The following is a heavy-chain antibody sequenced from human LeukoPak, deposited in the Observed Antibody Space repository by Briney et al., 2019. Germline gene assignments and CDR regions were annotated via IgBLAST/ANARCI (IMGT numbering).Heavy chain of an antibody. V-gene: IGHV1-18*01. D-gene: IGHD5-24*01. J-gene: IGHJ4*02. CDR1: GYTFTSYG. CDR2: ISAYNGNT. CDR3: ARSGEGFKRWLHRFDY. Sequence: GASVKVSCKASGYTFTSYGISWVRQAPGQGLEWMGWISAYNGNTNYAQKLQGRVTMTTDTSTSTAYMELRSLRSDDTAVYYCARSGEGFKRWLHRFDYWGQGTLVTVSS.